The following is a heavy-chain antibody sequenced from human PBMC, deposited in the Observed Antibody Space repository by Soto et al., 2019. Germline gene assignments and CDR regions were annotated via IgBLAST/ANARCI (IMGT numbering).Heavy chain of an antibody. Sequence: SLRLSCAASGFTFSGFWMSWARQAPGKGLEWVANIRQDGSEIYYVDSVKGRFTISRDNAQNSLYLQMSSLRPEDTAVYYCAREFGFRGPKYYYYYMDVWGKGTTVTVSS. D-gene: IGHD3-16*01. V-gene: IGHV3-7*01. J-gene: IGHJ6*03. CDR1: GFTFSGFW. CDR3: AREFGFRGPKYYYYYMDV. CDR2: IRQDGSEI.